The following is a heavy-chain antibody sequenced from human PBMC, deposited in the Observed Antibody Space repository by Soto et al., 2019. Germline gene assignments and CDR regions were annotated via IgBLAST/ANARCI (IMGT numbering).Heavy chain of an antibody. CDR1: GFTFNIYA. J-gene: IGHJ6*02. D-gene: IGHD4-17*01. V-gene: IGHV3-30-3*01. CDR3: AREDDYGYRYINYGLDV. Sequence: GGSLRLSCAASGFTFNIYALHWVRQAPGKGLEWVAVISFDGTKKYYSDSVKGRFTIPRDNLKNTLYLQMNNLRVEDAALYFCAREDDYGYRYINYGLDVWGQGTTVTVSS. CDR2: ISFDGTKK.